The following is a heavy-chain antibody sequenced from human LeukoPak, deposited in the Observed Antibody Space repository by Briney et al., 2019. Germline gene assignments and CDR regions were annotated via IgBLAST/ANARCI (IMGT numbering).Heavy chain of an antibody. CDR2: INLDGGEK. Sequence: GGSLRLSCAASGFTFSSYWMSWVRQAPGKGLEWVANINLDGGEKYYVDSVKGRSTISRDNAKNSLYLLMNSLRAEDTAVYYCARDARVVVDYWGQGTLVTVSS. D-gene: IGHD2-15*01. V-gene: IGHV3-7*01. CDR1: GFTFSSYW. CDR3: ARDARVVVDY. J-gene: IGHJ4*02.